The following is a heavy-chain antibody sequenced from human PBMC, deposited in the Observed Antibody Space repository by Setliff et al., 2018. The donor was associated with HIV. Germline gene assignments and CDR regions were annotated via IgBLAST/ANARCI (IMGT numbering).Heavy chain of an antibody. CDR2: IIPSGDT. CDR1: GGSVSGHY. D-gene: IGHD6-13*01. CDR3: ARGLSSPFATGL. J-gene: IGHJ4*02. V-gene: IGHV4-34*01. Sequence: ETLSLTCAVYGGSVSGHYWGWFRQPPGKGLEWIGEIIPSGDTNYIPSLKSRVTMSLDTSKNQFSLKLTSVTSADTAVYFCARGLSSPFATGLWGQGTLSPSPQ.